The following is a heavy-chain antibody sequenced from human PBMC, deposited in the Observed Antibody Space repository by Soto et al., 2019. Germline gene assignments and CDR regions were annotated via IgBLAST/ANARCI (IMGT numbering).Heavy chain of an antibody. V-gene: IGHV1-18*01. Sequence: ASVKVSCKASGCTFTSYGISWVRQAPGQGLEWMGWISAYNGNTNYAQKLQGRVTMTTDTSTSTAYMELRSLRSDDTAVYYCARGHYYDSSGDYMDVWGQGTTVTVSS. J-gene: IGHJ6*02. CDR2: ISAYNGNT. CDR1: GCTFTSYG. D-gene: IGHD3-22*01. CDR3: ARGHYYDSSGDYMDV.